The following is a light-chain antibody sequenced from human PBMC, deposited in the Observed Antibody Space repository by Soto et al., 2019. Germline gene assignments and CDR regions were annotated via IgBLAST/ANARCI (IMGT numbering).Light chain of an antibody. V-gene: IGLV1-40*01. CDR3: QSYDGSLSGSV. CDR2: GNN. CDR1: SSNIGTAYD. Sequence: QSALTQPPSVSGAPGQTVTISCTGSSSNIGTAYDVHWYQQFPGTAPKLLIYGNNNLPSRVADRFSGSKSGTSATLAITGLQAADEADYYCQSYDGSLSGSVFGGGTKLTVL. J-gene: IGLJ2*01.